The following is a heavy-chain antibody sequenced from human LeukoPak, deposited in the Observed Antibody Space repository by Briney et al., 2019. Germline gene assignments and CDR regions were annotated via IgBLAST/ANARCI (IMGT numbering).Heavy chain of an antibody. CDR2: IWYDGSNK. D-gene: IGHD3-3*01. CDR3: ARSFWSGYYWRGIYFDY. J-gene: IGHJ4*02. CDR1: GFTFSSYG. Sequence: GGSLRLSCAASGFTFSSYGMHWVRQAPGKGLEWVAVIWYDGSNKYYADSVKGRFTISRDNSKNTLYLQMNSLRAEDTAVYYCARSFWSGYYWRGIYFDYWGQGTLVTVSS. V-gene: IGHV3-33*01.